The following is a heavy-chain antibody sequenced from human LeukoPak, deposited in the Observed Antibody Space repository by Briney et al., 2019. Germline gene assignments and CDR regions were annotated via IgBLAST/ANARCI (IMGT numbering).Heavy chain of an antibody. CDR2: IYHSGST. Sequence: SETLSLTCAVSGGSISSSNWWSWVRQPPGKGLEWIGEIYHSGSTNYIPSLKSRVTISVDKSKNQFSLRLSSVTAADTAVYYCARVSSGATTVDYWGQGTLVTVSS. V-gene: IGHV4-4*02. D-gene: IGHD1-26*01. J-gene: IGHJ4*02. CDR3: ARVSSGATTVDY. CDR1: GGSISSSNW.